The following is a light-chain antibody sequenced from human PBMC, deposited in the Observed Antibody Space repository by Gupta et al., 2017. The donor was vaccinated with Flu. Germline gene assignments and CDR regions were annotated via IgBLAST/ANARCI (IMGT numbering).Light chain of an antibody. CDR3: SAWDSSLTAWV. Sequence: QAGLTQPPSVSKGSRQTAPLPSTGNSDNAGYEGAAWLQQHQGHPPKLLSYRNNNRPSGISERFSASRSGNTASLTITGLQPEDEADYYCSAWDSSLTAWVFGGGTKLTVL. CDR1: SDNAGYEG. J-gene: IGLJ2*01. CDR2: RNN. V-gene: IGLV10-54*04.